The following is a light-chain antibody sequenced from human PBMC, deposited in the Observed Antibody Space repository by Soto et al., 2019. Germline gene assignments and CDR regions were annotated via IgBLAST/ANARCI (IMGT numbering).Light chain of an antibody. Sequence: QSVLTQPPSVSGAPGQRVTISCTGSSSNIGAGYDVHWYQQLPGTAPKLLIYGNSNRPSGVPDRFSGSKSGTSASLAITGRQAEDEADYYCQSYDSSLSGRYVFGTGTKLTVL. V-gene: IGLV1-40*01. J-gene: IGLJ1*01. CDR1: SSNIGAGYD. CDR2: GNS. CDR3: QSYDSSLSGRYV.